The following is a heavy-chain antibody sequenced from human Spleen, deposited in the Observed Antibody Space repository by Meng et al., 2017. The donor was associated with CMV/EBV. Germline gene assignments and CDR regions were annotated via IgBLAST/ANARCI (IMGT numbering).Heavy chain of an antibody. D-gene: IGHD6-25*01. J-gene: IGHJ4*02. Sequence: TCSVSGDCITSSSFYWGWIRQTPGKGLEWVGSIYHTGSPYYNPSLKSRVSLSVDTSRSKFTMEPSSLTAPDTAVYFSARRGAAPPFESWGQGTLVTVSS. CDR3: ARRGAAPPFES. CDR1: GDCITSSSFY. V-gene: IGHV4-39*01. CDR2: IYHTGSP.